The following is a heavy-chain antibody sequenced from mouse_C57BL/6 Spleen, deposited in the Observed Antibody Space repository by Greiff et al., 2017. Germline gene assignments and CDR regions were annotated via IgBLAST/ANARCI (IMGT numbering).Heavy chain of an antibody. CDR1: GFNIKDDY. V-gene: IGHV14-4*01. Sequence: VQLQQSGAELVRPGASVKLSCTASGFNIKDDYMHWVKQRPEQGLEWIGWIEPENGDTEYASKFQGKATITADTSSNTAYLQLSSLTSEDTAVYYCTYYGSSSHWYFDVWGTGTTVTVSS. D-gene: IGHD1-1*01. CDR2: IEPENGDT. J-gene: IGHJ1*03. CDR3: TYYGSSSHWYFDV.